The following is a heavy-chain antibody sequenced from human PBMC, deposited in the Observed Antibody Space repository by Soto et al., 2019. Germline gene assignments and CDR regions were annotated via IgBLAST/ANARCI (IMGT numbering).Heavy chain of an antibody. CDR3: ARGVSYCSGGSCYFHGWTGQYYYYGMDV. Sequence: GGSLRLSCAASGFTFSSYSMNWVRQAPGKGLEWVSSISSSSSYIYYADSVKGRFTISRDNAKNSLYLQMNSLRAEDTAVYYCARGVSYCSGGSCYFHGWTGQYYYYGMDVWGQGTTVTVSS. J-gene: IGHJ6*02. D-gene: IGHD2-15*01. V-gene: IGHV3-21*01. CDR2: ISSSSSYI. CDR1: GFTFSSYS.